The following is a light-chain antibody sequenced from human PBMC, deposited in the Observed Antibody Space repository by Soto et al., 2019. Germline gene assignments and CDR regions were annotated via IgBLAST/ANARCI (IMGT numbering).Light chain of an antibody. CDR1: SGDIGGYNY. Sequence: QSVLTQPRSVSGSPGQSVTISCTGASGDIGGYNYVSWYQHHPGKAPKLIIFDVNKRPSGVPDRFSGSKSGNTASLTISGLQPEDEADYYCCLYAGSSLVFGGGTKLTVL. J-gene: IGLJ2*01. CDR3: CLYAGSSLV. V-gene: IGLV2-11*01. CDR2: DVN.